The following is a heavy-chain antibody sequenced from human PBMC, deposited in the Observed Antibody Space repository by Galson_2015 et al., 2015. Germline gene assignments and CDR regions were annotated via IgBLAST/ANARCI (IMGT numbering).Heavy chain of an antibody. CDR3: AGDQRCSSTSCYVRWFDP. V-gene: IGHV1-8*01. D-gene: IGHD2-2*01. J-gene: IGHJ5*02. Sequence: SVKVSCKASGYTFTSYDINWVRQATGQGLEWMGWMNPNSGNTGYAQKFQGRVTMTRNTSISTAYMELSSLRSEDTAVYYCAGDQRCSSTSCYVRWFDPWGQGTLVTVSS. CDR2: MNPNSGNT. CDR1: GYTFTSYD.